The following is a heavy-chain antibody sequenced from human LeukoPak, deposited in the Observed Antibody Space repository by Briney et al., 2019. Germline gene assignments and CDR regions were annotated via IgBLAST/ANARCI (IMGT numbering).Heavy chain of an antibody. V-gene: IGHV3-30*18. CDR1: GFTFSSYG. J-gene: IGHJ4*02. D-gene: IGHD3-22*01. CDR2: ISYDGSNK. CDR3: AKYPLKNYYDSSGYYYFDY. Sequence: GGSLRLSCAASGFTFSSYGMHWVRQAPGKGLEWVAVISYDGSNKYYVDSVKGRFTISRDNSKNTLYLQMNSLRAEDTAVYYCAKYPLKNYYDSSGYYYFDYWGQGTLVTVSS.